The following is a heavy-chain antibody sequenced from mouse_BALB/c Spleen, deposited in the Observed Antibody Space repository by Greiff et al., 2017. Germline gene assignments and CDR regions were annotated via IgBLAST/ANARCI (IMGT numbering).Heavy chain of an antibody. J-gene: IGHJ3*01. D-gene: IGHD2-1*01. CDR1: GYTFTSYW. CDR2: IDPSDSYT. Sequence: QVQLQQPGAELVKPGASVKLSCKASGYTFTSYWMHWVKQRPGQGLEWIGEIDPSDSYTNYNQKFKGKATLTVDKSSSTAYMQLSSLTSEDSAVYYCTRGHGNLAWFAYWGQGTLVTVSA. CDR3: TRGHGNLAWFAY. V-gene: IGHV1-69*02.